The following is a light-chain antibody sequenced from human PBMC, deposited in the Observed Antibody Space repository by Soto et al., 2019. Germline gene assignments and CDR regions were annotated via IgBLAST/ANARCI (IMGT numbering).Light chain of an antibody. J-gene: IGKJ4*01. CDR3: QHATSCPHT. CDR1: QGISSW. Sequence: DIQMTQSQASVSASVGDRVTITCRASQGISSWLAWYQQKPWKAPRLLLYDASSLQSGVPARFSGSGSGTDFTLTISSLQHEDFATYYCQHATSCPHTFGGGTKVEFK. V-gene: IGKV1-12*01. CDR2: DAS.